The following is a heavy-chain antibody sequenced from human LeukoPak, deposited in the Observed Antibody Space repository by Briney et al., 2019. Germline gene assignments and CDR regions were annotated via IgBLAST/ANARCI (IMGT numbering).Heavy chain of an antibody. V-gene: IGHV3-7*01. Sequence: GGSLRLSCAASGFTFSSYAMSWVRQAPGKGLEWVANIKQDGSEKYYVDSVKGRFTISRDNAKNSLYLQMNSLRAEDTAVYYCARDHSSSWYRGSYYYGMDVWGQGTTVTVSS. CDR3: ARDHSSSWYRGSYYYGMDV. CDR2: IKQDGSEK. J-gene: IGHJ6*02. D-gene: IGHD6-13*01. CDR1: GFTFSSYA.